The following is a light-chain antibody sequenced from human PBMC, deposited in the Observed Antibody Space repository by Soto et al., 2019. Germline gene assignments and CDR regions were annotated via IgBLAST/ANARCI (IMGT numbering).Light chain of an antibody. V-gene: IGLV2-14*01. CDR2: EVS. Sequence: QSALTQPASVSGSPGQSITISCTGTSRDVGAYNSVSWYQQHPGKAPKLLIYEVSNRPSGVSNRFSGSKSGNTASLTISGLQAEDEADYYCSSYTSSSTPCVFGTGTKLTV. CDR1: SRDVGAYNS. CDR3: SSYTSSSTPCV. J-gene: IGLJ1*01.